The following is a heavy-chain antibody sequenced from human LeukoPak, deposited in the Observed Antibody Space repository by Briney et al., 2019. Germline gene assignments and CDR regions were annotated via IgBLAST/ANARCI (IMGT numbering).Heavy chain of an antibody. D-gene: IGHD2-15*01. CDR1: GDSVPSNSAA. CDR3: ARQARGGFDI. CDR2: TYYRSKWFN. Sequence: SHTLSLTCVLSGDSVPSNSAAWNWIRQSPSRGLEWLGRTYYRSKWFNDYALSVKSRITINSDTSKNQSSLQLNSVTPEDTAVYYCARQARGGFDIWGQGTMVTVSS. J-gene: IGHJ3*02. V-gene: IGHV6-1*01.